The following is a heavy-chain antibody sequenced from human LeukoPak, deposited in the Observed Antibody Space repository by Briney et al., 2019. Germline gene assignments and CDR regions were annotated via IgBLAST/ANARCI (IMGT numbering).Heavy chain of an antibody. CDR2: IIPIFGTA. V-gene: IGHV1-69*06. CDR3: ARGGDIVVVPATMGAETYYHYYMDV. J-gene: IGHJ6*03. CDR1: GGTFSSYA. D-gene: IGHD2-2*01. Sequence: GASVKVSCKASGGTFSSYAISWARQAPGQGLEWMGGIIPIFGTANYAQKFQGRVTITANKSTSTAYMELSSLRSEDTAVYYCARGGDIVVVPATMGAETYYHYYMDVWGKGTTVTVSS.